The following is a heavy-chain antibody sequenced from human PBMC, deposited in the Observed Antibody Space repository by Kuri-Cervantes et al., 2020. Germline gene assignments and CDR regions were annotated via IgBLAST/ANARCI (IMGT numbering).Heavy chain of an antibody. Sequence: SETLSLTCAVSGGSISSSYYWSWIRQPPGKGLEWIGYIYYSGSTNYNPSLKSRVTISVDTSKNQFSLKLSSVTAADTAVYYCARKGNYGDYFYAFDIWGQGTMVTVSS. V-gene: IGHV4-61*01. CDR2: IYYSGST. D-gene: IGHD4-17*01. J-gene: IGHJ3*02. CDR3: ARKGNYGDYFYAFDI. CDR1: GGSISSSYY.